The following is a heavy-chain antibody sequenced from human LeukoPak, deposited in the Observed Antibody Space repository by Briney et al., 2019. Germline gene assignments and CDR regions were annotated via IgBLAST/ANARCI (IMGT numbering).Heavy chain of an antibody. CDR1: GYTFTNYG. V-gene: IGHV1-18*01. Sequence: GASVTVSCKSSGYTFTNYGLSWVRQAPGQGLEWMGWISAYNGNTNYPQKLQGRVTMTTDTSTSTAYMELRSLRSDDTAVYYCASTRDLGLFDYWGEGTLVTVSS. CDR2: ISAYNGNT. J-gene: IGHJ4*02. CDR3: ASTRDLGLFDY.